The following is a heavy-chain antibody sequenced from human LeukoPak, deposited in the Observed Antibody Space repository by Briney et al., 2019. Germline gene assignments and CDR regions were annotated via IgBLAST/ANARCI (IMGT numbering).Heavy chain of an antibody. CDR3: ARDGSSSSWPIDY. CDR2: ISAYNGNT. CDR1: GYTFTSYG. D-gene: IGHD6-13*01. Sequence: ASVKVSCKASGYTFTSYGISWVRQAPGQGLEWMGWISAYNGNTNYAQKLQGRVTMTTDTSTSTAYVELRCLRSDDTAVYYCARDGSSSSWPIDYWGQGTLVTVSS. J-gene: IGHJ4*02. V-gene: IGHV1-18*01.